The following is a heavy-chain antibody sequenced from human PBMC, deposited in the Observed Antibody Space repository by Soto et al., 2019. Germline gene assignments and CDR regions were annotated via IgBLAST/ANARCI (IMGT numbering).Heavy chain of an antibody. V-gene: IGHV3-30*03. J-gene: IGHJ5*02. CDR3: SRGIKGGLDA. CDR1: GFVSNDYD. CDR2: ISYDGTKK. Sequence: QVQLAESGGGVVQPGRSLRLSCATSGFVSNDYDIHWVRQAPGKGLAWLASISYDGTKKYYAESVKGRFTISRDNSKNTLSLQLNSLGGEDTAVYYCSRGIKGGLDAWGPVTLVTVSS. D-gene: IGHD2-21*01.